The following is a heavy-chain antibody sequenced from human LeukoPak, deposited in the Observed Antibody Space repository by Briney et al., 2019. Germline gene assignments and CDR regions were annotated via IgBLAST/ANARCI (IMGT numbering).Heavy chain of an antibody. Sequence: GGSLRLSCAASGFTFSSYSMNWVRQAPGKGLEWVSSISSSSSYIYYADSVKGRFTISRDNSKKTLSLQMNSLRVEDTAIYYCAKDIQLSAWGLGTMVTVSS. V-gene: IGHV3-21*04. CDR3: AKDIQLSA. CDR1: GFTFSSYS. J-gene: IGHJ3*01. D-gene: IGHD5-24*01. CDR2: ISSSSSYI.